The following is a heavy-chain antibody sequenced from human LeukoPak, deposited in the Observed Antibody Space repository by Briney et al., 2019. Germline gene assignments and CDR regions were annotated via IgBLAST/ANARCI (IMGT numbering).Heavy chain of an antibody. J-gene: IGHJ5*02. CDR2: TSYDEGNK. D-gene: IGHD4-23*01. Sequence: PGGSLRLSCAASGFTFSGYAMHWVRQAPDKGLEWVAVTSYDEGNKYYVDSVKGRFTISRDNSKNTLYLQMNSLRPEDTAVYYCARAVENWFDPWGQGTLVTVSS. CDR3: ARAVENWFDP. CDR1: GFTFSGYA. V-gene: IGHV3-30-3*01.